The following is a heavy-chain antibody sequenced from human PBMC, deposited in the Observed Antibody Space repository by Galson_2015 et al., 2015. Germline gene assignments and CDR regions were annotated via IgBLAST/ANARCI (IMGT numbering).Heavy chain of an antibody. CDR3: ARKDYYGSGICDY. CDR1: GFTFSDYY. D-gene: IGHD3-10*01. CDR2: ISNSSSYT. J-gene: IGHJ4*02. Sequence: SLRLSCAASGFTFSDYYMSWIRQAPGKGLEWVSYISNSSSYTNYADSVKGRFTISRDNAKNSLYLQMNSLRAEDTAVYYCARKDYYGSGICDYWGQGTLVTVSS. V-gene: IGHV3-11*06.